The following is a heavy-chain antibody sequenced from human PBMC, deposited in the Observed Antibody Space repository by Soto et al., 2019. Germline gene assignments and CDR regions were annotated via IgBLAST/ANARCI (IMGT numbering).Heavy chain of an antibody. J-gene: IGHJ5*02. Sequence: QVQLVQSGAEVKKPGASVKVSCKASGYSFTTYDINWVRQATGQGLEWMGWMNPNSGNTGFAQKFQGRITMTRNTSITTAYMEMSSLRAEATAMYYGAGGPSGGSGSQWFDPWGQGTLVTVSS. CDR1: GYSFTTYD. CDR3: AGGPSGGSGSQWFDP. CDR2: MNPNSGNT. D-gene: IGHD3-10*01. V-gene: IGHV1-8*01.